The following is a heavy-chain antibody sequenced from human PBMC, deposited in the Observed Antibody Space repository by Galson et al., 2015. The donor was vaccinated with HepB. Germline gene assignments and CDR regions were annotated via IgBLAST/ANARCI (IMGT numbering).Heavy chain of an antibody. CDR3: AALSDSSSSKPHDY. J-gene: IGHJ4*02. Sequence: SLRLSCAASGFTFSSYGMHWVRQAPGKELEWVAVISYDGSNKYYADSVKGRFTISRDNSKNTLYLQMNSLRAEDTAVYYCAALSDSSSSKPHDYWGQGTLVTVSS. CDR2: ISYDGSNK. V-gene: IGHV3-30*03. CDR1: GFTFSSYG. D-gene: IGHD6-6*01.